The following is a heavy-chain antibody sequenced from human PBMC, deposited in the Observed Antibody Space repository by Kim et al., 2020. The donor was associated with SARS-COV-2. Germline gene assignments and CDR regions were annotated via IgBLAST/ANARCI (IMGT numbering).Heavy chain of an antibody. CDR2: ISSDGRTQ. D-gene: IGHD6-19*01. V-gene: IGHV3-30*18. CDR3: AKDVTYSSGFYTRADTFDI. J-gene: IGHJ3*02. CDR1: GFIFSHYG. Sequence: GGSLRLSCAASGFIFSHYGIHWVRQAPGRGLEWVAVISSDGRTQYYADSVRGRFIISRDNSDNTLYLQLNSLRPDDTAVYFCAKDVTYSSGFYTRADTFDIWGQVTTVTVS.